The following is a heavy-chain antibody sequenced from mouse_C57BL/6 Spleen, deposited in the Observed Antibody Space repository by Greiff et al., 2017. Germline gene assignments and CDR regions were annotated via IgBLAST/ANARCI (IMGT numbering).Heavy chain of an antibody. CDR3: ARSGGVSSYYFDY. J-gene: IGHJ2*01. V-gene: IGHV1-64*01. CDR2: IHPNSGST. D-gene: IGHD1-1*01. Sequence: QVQLQQPGAELVKPGASVKLSCKASGYTFTSYWMHWVKQRPGQGLEWIGMIHPNSGSTNYNEKFKSKATLTVDKSSSTAYMQLSSLTSEDSAVYYCARSGGVSSYYFDYWGQGTTLTVSS. CDR1: GYTFTSYW.